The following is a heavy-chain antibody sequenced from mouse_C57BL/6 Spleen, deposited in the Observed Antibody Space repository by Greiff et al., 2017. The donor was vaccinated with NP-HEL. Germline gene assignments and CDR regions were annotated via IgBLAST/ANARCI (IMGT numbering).Heavy chain of an antibody. CDR1: GYTFTSYG. CDR2: IYPRSGNT. Sequence: VKLQESGAELARPGASVKLSCKASGYTFTSYGISWVKQRTGQGLEWIGEIYPRSGNTYYNEKFKGKATLTADKSSSTAYMELRSLTSEDSAVYFCAREGDGGAMDYWGQGTSVTVSS. D-gene: IGHD2-3*01. V-gene: IGHV1-81*01. CDR3: AREGDGGAMDY. J-gene: IGHJ4*01.